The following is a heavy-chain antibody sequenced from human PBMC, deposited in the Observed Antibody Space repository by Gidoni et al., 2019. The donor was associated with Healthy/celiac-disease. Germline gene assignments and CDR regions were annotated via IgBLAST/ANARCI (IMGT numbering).Heavy chain of an antibody. CDR2: LFSNDEK. CDR1: GFSLSNARMG. J-gene: IGHJ4*02. D-gene: IGHD3-9*01. CDR3: ARIPYYDILTGYYNALYFDY. V-gene: IGHV2-26*01. Sequence: QVTLKESGPVLVKPTETLTLTCTVSGFSLSNARMGVSWIRQPPGKAQEWLANLFSNDEKSYSTSLKSRLTISKDTSKSQVVLTMTNMDPVDTATYYCARIPYYDILTGYYNALYFDYWGQGTLVTVSS.